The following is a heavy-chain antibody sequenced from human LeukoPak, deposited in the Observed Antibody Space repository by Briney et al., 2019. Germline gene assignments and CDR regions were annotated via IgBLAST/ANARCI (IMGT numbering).Heavy chain of an antibody. J-gene: IGHJ3*02. D-gene: IGHD2-21*01. Sequence: SETLSLTCTVSGGTVSSYYWSWIRQPPGKGLEWLAYIYSSGGTNYNPSLKSRATISLDTSRNQVSLKLTSVTAADTAVYYCARHVWSKRDACDIWGQGTVVTVSS. CDR2: IYSSGGT. V-gene: IGHV4-59*08. CDR1: GGTVSSYY. CDR3: ARHVWSKRDACDI.